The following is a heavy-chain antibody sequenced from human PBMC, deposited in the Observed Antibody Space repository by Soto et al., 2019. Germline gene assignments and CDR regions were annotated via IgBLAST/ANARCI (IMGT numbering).Heavy chain of an antibody. D-gene: IGHD3-16*01. CDR2: IYYSGST. V-gene: IGHV4-31*03. CDR1: GGSISSGGYY. Sequence: QVQLQESGPGLLKPSQTLSLTCTVSGGSISSGGYYWSWIRQHPGKGLEWIGYIYYSGSTYYNPSIKSRVTLSVDTSKNQFSLKLSSVTAADTAVYYCARVGGINWFDPWGQGTLVTVSS. J-gene: IGHJ5*02. CDR3: ARVGGINWFDP.